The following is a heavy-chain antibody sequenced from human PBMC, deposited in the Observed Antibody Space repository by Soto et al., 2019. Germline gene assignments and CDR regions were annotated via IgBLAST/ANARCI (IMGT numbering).Heavy chain of an antibody. Sequence: GSLRLSCAASGFTFSSYSMNWVRQAPGKGLEWVPSISSSSSYIYYADSVKGRFTISRDNAKNSLYLQMNSLRAEDTAVYYCARGIPAGDCGGDCYPFDYCGQGTLLTFSS. J-gene: IGHJ4*02. CDR2: ISSSSSYI. CDR3: ARGIPAGDCGGDCYPFDY. D-gene: IGHD2-21*02. CDR1: GFTFSSYS. V-gene: IGHV3-21*01.